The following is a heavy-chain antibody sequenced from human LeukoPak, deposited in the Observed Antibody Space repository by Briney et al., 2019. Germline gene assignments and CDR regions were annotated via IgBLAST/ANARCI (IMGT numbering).Heavy chain of an antibody. CDR1: GYTFTGYY. D-gene: IGHD3-9*01. J-gene: IGHJ4*02. CDR3: ARHFYDILTGYYLFLGY. Sequence: GASVKVSCKASGYTFTGYYMHWVRQAPGQGLEWMGWISAYNGNTNYAQKLQGRVTMTTDTSTSTAYMELRSLRSDDTAVYYCARHFYDILTGYYLFLGYWGQGTLVTVSS. V-gene: IGHV1-18*04. CDR2: ISAYNGNT.